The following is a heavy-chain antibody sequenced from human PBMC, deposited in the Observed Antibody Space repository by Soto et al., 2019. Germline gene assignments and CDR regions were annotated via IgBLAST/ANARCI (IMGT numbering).Heavy chain of an antibody. CDR1: GFSLSDYW. D-gene: IGHD5-18*01. CDR3: ARGANGYYYCDY. J-gene: IGHJ4*02. V-gene: IGHV3-74*01. Sequence: EVQLVESGGGLVQPGGSLRLSCAASGFSLSDYWMHWVRQAPGEGLVWLSRITRDGSSTNYADSVKGRFTISRDNAKNTLYLQVNSLRGEDTAVYYRARGANGYYYCDYWGQGTLVTVSS. CDR2: ITRDGSST.